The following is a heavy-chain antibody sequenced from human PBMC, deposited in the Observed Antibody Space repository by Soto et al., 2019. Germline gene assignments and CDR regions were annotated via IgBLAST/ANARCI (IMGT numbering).Heavy chain of an antibody. J-gene: IGHJ4*02. V-gene: IGHV4-59*08. CDR1: GGSISSYY. D-gene: IGHD3-10*01. CDR3: ASMGYHYGSGSYPLDY. CDR2: LYNSGST. Sequence: QVQLQESGPGLVKPSETLSLTCTVSGGSISSYYWTWIRQPPGKGLEWIGFLYNSGSTHYNPSLKGRVTESVDTSKNQFSLKLRSVTAADTAVYYCASMGYHYGSGSYPLDYWGQGTLVTVSS.